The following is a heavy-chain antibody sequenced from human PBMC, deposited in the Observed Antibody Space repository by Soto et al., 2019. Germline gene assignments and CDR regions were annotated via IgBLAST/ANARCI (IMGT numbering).Heavy chain of an antibody. CDR1: GGTFSSYA. CDR2: IIPIFGTA. V-gene: IGHV1-69*05. D-gene: IGHD5-12*01. J-gene: IGHJ4*02. CDR3: ARLIVATMTDEAFDY. Sequence: SVKVSCKASGGTFSSYAISWVRQAPGQGLEWMGGIIPIFGTANYAQKFQGRVTITRDTSASTAYMELSSLRSEDTAVYYCARLIVATMTDEAFDYWGQGTLVTVSS.